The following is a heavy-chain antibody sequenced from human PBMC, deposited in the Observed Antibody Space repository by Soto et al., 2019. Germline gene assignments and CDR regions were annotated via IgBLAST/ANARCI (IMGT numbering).Heavy chain of an antibody. CDR1: GFTFSSYD. D-gene: IGHD1-26*01. Sequence: GGSLRLSCAASGFTFSSYDMRWIRQAPGKGLEWVSFISYDGSNIYYADSVKGRFTISRDNSKNTLYLQMNSLRAEDTAVYYCEKGVRGRYYYSDYMDVWGKGTMVTVSS. CDR2: ISYDGSNI. CDR3: EKGVRGRYYYSDYMDV. V-gene: IGHV3-30*18. J-gene: IGHJ6*03.